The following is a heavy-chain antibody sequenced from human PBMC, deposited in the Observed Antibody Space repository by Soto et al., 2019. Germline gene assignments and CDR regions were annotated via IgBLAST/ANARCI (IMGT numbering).Heavy chain of an antibody. D-gene: IGHD6-13*01. Sequence: GGSLRLSCAASGLFSSYWMHWVRQAPGKGLVWVSRIDSAGTTINYADSVKGRFTISRDNAQNTLYLQMDSLRVEDTAVYYCARGPPNYSTSGYVGDYWGQGALVTVSS. CDR2: IDSAGTTI. J-gene: IGHJ4*01. CDR1: GLFSSYW. V-gene: IGHV3-74*01. CDR3: ARGPPNYSTSGYVGDY.